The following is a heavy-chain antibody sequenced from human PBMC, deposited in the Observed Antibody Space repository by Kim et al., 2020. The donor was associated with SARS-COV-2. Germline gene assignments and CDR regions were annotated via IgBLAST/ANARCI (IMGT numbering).Heavy chain of an antibody. V-gene: IGHV3-21*01. CDR2: ISSSSSYI. Sequence: GGSLRLSCAASGFTFSSYSMNWVRQAPGKGLEWVSSISSSSSYIYYADSVKGRFTISRDNAKNSLYLQMNSLRAEDTAVYYCARVEVFGIAAAGFDYWGQGTLVTVSS. CDR1: GFTFSSYS. D-gene: IGHD6-13*01. J-gene: IGHJ4*02. CDR3: ARVEVFGIAAAGFDY.